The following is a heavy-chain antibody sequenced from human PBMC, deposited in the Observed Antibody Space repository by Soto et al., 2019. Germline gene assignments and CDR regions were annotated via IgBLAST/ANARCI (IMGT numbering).Heavy chain of an antibody. V-gene: IGHV2-26*01. CDR3: ARIRAFYYYYYMDV. CDR2: IFSNDEK. Sequence: PTLVNPTEPLTLTCTVSGFSLSNARMGVSWIRQPPGKALEWLAHIFSNDEKSYSTSLKSRLTISKDTSKSQVVLTMTNMDPVDTATYYCARIRAFYYYYYMDVWGKGTTVTVSS. J-gene: IGHJ6*03. CDR1: GFSLSNARMG.